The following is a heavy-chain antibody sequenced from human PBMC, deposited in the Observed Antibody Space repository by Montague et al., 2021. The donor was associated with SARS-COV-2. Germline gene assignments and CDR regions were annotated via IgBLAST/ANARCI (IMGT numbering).Heavy chain of an antibody. V-gene: IGHV6-1*01. J-gene: IGHJ4*02. D-gene: IGHD5-12*01. Sequence: NDYAVSVKSRITINPDTSKNQFSLQLKSVTPEDTAVYYCARGWVVTIPRMDNWGQGSLVIVSS. CDR2: N. CDR3: ARGWVVTIPRMDN.